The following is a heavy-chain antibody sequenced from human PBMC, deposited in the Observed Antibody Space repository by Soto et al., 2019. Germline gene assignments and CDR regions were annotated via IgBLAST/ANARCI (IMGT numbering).Heavy chain of an antibody. D-gene: IGHD6-19*01. CDR1: GFTFSSYA. J-gene: IGHJ3*02. CDR2: ISGSGGTT. CDR3: AKTANGWFSAFDI. V-gene: IGHV3-23*01. Sequence: EVQLLESGGGLVQPGGSLRLSCAASGFTFSSYAMSWVRQAPGKGLEWVSAISGSGGTTYYADSVKGRFSFSRDNSENALYLQINSPRAEDSAVYYCAKTANGWFSAFDIWGQGTMVTVSS.